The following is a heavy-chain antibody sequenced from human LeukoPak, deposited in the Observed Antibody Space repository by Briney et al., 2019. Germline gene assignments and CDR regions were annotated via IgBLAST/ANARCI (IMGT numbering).Heavy chain of an antibody. CDR3: ASGDTELLYYYYYMDV. V-gene: IGHV1-69*13. CDR1: GGTFSSYA. Sequence: EASVKVSCKASGGTFSSYAISWVRQAPGQGLEWMGGIIPIFGTANYAQKFQGRVTITADESTSTAYMELSSLRSEDTAVYYCASGDTELLYYYYYMDVWGKGTTVTISS. J-gene: IGHJ6*03. CDR2: IIPIFGTA. D-gene: IGHD2-15*01.